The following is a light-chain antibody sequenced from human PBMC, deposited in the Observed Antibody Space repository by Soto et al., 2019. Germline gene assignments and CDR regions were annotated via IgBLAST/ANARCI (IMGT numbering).Light chain of an antibody. CDR1: QSVSSN. CDR3: QQYNKWPPIT. V-gene: IGKV3-15*01. CDR2: GAS. Sequence: EIVMAQSPATLSVSAGERVALSCRSSQSVSSNLAWYQQKPGQAPRLLIFGASTRATGIPARFSGSGSGTEFTLTISSLQSEDVAVYYCQQYNKWPPITFGQGTRLEIK. J-gene: IGKJ5*01.